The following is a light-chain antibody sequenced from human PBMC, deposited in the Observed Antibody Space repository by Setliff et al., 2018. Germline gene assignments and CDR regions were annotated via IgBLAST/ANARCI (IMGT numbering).Light chain of an antibody. CDR2: DVT. Sequence: QSALTQPRSVSGSPGQSVTISCTGSSSDIGAHTYVSWFQQHPGKAPKLMIYDVTERPSGVPDRFSGSKSGNTASLTISGLQAEDDADYYCSSHATSSTWVFGGGTKVTVL. CDR3: SSHATSSTWV. V-gene: IGLV2-11*01. J-gene: IGLJ3*02. CDR1: SSDIGAHTY.